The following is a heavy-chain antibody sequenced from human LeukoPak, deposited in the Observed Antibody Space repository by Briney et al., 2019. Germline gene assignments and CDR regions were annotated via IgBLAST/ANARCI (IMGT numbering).Heavy chain of an antibody. CDR2: ISRGASRT. Sequence: GGSLRLSCAASGFTFSNHWMHWVRQAPGKGLMWVSRISRGASRTDYADSVKGRFTISRDNAKNSLYLQMNSLRAEDTAVYYCARVGLYYDFWSGYYDRYYFDYWGQGTLVTVSS. CDR1: GFTFSNHW. V-gene: IGHV3-74*01. D-gene: IGHD3-3*01. CDR3: ARVGLYYDFWSGYYDRYYFDY. J-gene: IGHJ4*02.